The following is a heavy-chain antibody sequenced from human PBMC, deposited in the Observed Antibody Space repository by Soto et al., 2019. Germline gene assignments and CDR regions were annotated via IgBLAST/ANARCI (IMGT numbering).Heavy chain of an antibody. CDR2: IYHSGST. J-gene: IGHJ5*02. V-gene: IGHV4-30-2*01. D-gene: IGHD3-10*01. CDR3: ARYGSGSYYNGDWFDP. Sequence: TLSLTCAVSGGSISSGGYSWSWIRQPPGKGLEWIGYIYHSGSTYYNPSLKSRVTISVDRSKNQFSLKLSSVTAADTAVYYCARYGSGSYYNGDWFDPWGQGTLVTVSS. CDR1: GGSISSGGYS.